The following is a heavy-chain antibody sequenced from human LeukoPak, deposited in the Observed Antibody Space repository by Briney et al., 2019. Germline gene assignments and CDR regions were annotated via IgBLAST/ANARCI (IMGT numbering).Heavy chain of an antibody. Sequence: SETLPLTCTVSGGSISSYYWSWIRQPAGKGLEWIGRFYTSGTTNYNPSLKSRVTMSVDTSRNQLSLELSSVTAADTAVYYCARAAGHCNTTTCYPEYFQHWGQGTLVTVSS. CDR1: GGSISSYY. CDR3: ARAAGHCNTTTCYPEYFQH. J-gene: IGHJ1*01. D-gene: IGHD2-2*01. CDR2: FYTSGTT. V-gene: IGHV4-4*07.